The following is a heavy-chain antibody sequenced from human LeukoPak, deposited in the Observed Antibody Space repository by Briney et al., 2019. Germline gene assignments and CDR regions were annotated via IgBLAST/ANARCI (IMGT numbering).Heavy chain of an antibody. Sequence: ASVKVSCKASGYTFTGYYMHWVRQAPGQGLEWMGWINPNSGGTNYAQKFQGRVTMTRDTSISTAYMQLSRLTSDDTAVYYCARVLGTTVAGFDYWGQGTLVTVSS. J-gene: IGHJ4*02. CDR3: ARVLGTTVAGFDY. CDR2: INPNSGGT. CDR1: GYTFTGYY. D-gene: IGHD6-19*01. V-gene: IGHV1-2*02.